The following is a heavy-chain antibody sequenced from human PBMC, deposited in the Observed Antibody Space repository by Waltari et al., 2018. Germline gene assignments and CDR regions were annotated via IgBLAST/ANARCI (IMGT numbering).Heavy chain of an antibody. CDR3: ATYIGASVGTAAFDV. V-gene: IGHV4-39*01. CDR1: GVSITSNRHY. D-gene: IGHD5-12*01. Sequence: QLQLQESGPGLVKPSETLSLTCSVSGVSITSNRHYWGWIRQPPGQGLEWNGTSSYTGATYSSPSLDSRVTVSRDKSKNQLSLKLVSVTAADTAVYYCATYIGASVGTAAFDVWGQGTMVTVSS. J-gene: IGHJ3*01. CDR2: SSYTGAT.